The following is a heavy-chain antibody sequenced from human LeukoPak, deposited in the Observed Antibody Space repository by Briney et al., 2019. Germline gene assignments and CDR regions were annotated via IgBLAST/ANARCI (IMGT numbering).Heavy chain of an antibody. J-gene: IGHJ3*02. D-gene: IGHD4-17*01. V-gene: IGHV3-23*01. Sequence: GGSLRLSCTASGLTLSNYATTWDRQAPGKGLEWVSSITGSGRGTYYADSVKGRFSVSRDNSQNTVFLHMNSLRADDTALYYCSKDPNGDYVGAFDMWGPGTMVTVSS. CDR3: SKDPNGDYVGAFDM. CDR2: ITGSGRGT. CDR1: GLTLSNYA.